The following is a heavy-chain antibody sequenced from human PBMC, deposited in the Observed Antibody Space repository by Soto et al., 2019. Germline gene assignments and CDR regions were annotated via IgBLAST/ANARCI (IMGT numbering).Heavy chain of an antibody. Sequence: SETRSLTCAVYGGSFSGYYWSWIRQPPGKGLEWIGEINHSGSTNYNPSLKSRVTISVDTSKNQFSLKLSSVTAADTAVYYCARKVRGPYYFDYWGQGTLVTVSS. CDR1: GGSFSGYY. CDR3: ARKVRGPYYFDY. D-gene: IGHD3-10*01. J-gene: IGHJ4*02. CDR2: INHSGST. V-gene: IGHV4-34*01.